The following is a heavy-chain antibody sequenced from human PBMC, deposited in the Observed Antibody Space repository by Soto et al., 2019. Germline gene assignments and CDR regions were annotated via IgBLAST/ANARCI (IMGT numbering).Heavy chain of an antibody. CDR3: ARGGVLNYYYYGMDV. J-gene: IGHJ6*02. CDR2: ISSSSSYI. D-gene: IGHD3-3*01. V-gene: IGHV3-21*01. Sequence: GGSLRLSCAASGFTFSSYSMNWVRQAPGKGLEWVSSISSSSSYIYYADSVKGRFTISRDNAKNSLYLQMNSLRAEDTAVYYCARGGVLNYYYYGMDVWGQGTTVTVSS. CDR1: GFTFSSYS.